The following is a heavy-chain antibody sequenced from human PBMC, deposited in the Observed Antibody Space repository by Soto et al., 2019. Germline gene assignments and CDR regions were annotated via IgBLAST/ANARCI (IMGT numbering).Heavy chain of an antibody. Sequence: PGGSLRLSCAAPGFTFSSYAMSWVRQAPGKGLEWVSAISGSGGSTYYADSVKGRFTISRDNSKDTLYLQMNSLRAEDTAVYYCAKRAGYDSSGYNGYWGQGTLVTVSS. CDR1: GFTFSSYA. D-gene: IGHD3-22*01. J-gene: IGHJ4*02. CDR2: ISGSGGST. V-gene: IGHV3-23*01. CDR3: AKRAGYDSSGYNGY.